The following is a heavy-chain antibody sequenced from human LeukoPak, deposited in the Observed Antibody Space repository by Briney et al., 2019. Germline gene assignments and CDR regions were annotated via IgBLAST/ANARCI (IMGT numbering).Heavy chain of an antibody. V-gene: IGHV3-23*01. CDR2: ISGSGGST. D-gene: IGHD3-9*01. J-gene: IGHJ6*03. CDR3: AKAFLGLTGKSPYYYYYMDV. CDR1: GFTFSSYA. Sequence: GGSLRLSCAASGFTFSSYAMSWVRQAPGKGLEWVSAISGSGGSTYYADSVKGRFTISRDNSKNTLHLQMNSLRAEDTAVYYCAKAFLGLTGKSPYYYYYMDVWGKGTTVTVSS.